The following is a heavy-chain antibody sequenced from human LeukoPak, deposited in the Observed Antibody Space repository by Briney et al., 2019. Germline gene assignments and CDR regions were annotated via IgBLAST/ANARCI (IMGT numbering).Heavy chain of an antibody. CDR1: GFTFSSSW. J-gene: IGHJ4*02. CDR3: ARGLVPGFLDY. V-gene: IGHV3-74*01. D-gene: IGHD4-11*01. CDR2: INSDESIT. Sequence: GGSLRLSCAASGFTFSSSWMYWVRQAPGKGLVWVSRINSDESITTYADSVKGRLTISRDNAKNTLYLQMNSLRAEDTAVYYCARGLVPGFLDYWGQGTPVTVSS.